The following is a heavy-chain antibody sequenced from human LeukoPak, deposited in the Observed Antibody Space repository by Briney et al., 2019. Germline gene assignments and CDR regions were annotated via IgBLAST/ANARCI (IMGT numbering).Heavy chain of an antibody. V-gene: IGHV4-34*01. CDR1: GGSFSGYY. D-gene: IGHD5-24*01. CDR3: ARTENYIPEDWFDP. CDR2: INHSGST. Sequence: SETLSLTCAVYGGSFSGYYWSWIRQPPGKGLEWIGEINHSGSTNYNVSLKSRVTISVDTSKNQFSLKLSSVTAADTAVYYCARTENYIPEDWFDPWGQGTLVTVSS. J-gene: IGHJ5*02.